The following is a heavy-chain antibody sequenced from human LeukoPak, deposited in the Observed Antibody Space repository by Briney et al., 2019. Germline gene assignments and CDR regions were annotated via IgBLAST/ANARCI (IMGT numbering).Heavy chain of an antibody. Sequence: GGSLRLSCAASGFTFSNAWMSWVRQAPGKGLEWVGRIKSKADGGTADYAAPVKGRFTISRDDSQNTLYLQMNSLKTEDTAVYHCATAIIWETQNDYWGQGTLVTVSS. CDR3: ATAIIWETQNDY. V-gene: IGHV3-15*01. D-gene: IGHD1-26*01. J-gene: IGHJ4*02. CDR1: GFTFSNAW. CDR2: IKSKADGGTA.